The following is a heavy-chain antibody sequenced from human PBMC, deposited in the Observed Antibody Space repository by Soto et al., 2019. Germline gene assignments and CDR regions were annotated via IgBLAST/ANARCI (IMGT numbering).Heavy chain of an antibody. V-gene: IGHV4-34*01. Sequence: SETLSLTCAVYGGSFSGYYWSWIRQPPGKGLEWIGYTYHSGSTYYNPSLKSRVTISVDRSKNQFSLKLSSVTAADTAVYYCARVPGPWGQGTLVTVSS. CDR2: TYHSGST. CDR3: ARVPGP. D-gene: IGHD7-27*01. J-gene: IGHJ5*02. CDR1: GGSFSGYY.